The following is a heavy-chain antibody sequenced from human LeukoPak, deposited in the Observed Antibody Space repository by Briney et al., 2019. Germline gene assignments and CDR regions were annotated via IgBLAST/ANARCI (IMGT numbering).Heavy chain of an antibody. CDR2: IIAYSGNT. CDR1: GYTFTSYG. D-gene: IGHD3-9*01. J-gene: IGHJ3*02. V-gene: IGHV1-18*01. Sequence: WASVKVSCKTSGYTFTSYGINWVRQAPGQGLEWLGWIIAYSGNTNSAQKLQGRVTMTTDTSTSTAYMELRSLRSDDTAVYYCARDNYNILTGYVRYAFDIWGQGTMVTVSS. CDR3: ARDNYNILTGYVRYAFDI.